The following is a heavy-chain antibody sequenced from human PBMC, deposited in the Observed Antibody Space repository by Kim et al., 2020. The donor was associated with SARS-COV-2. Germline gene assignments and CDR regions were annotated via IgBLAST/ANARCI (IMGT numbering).Heavy chain of an antibody. D-gene: IGHD6-13*01. CDR3: ARDPLAAAGLGWIDY. J-gene: IGHJ4*02. V-gene: IGHV3-11*06. Sequence: SVKGRFTISRDNAKNSLYLQMNSLRAEDTAVYYCARDPLAAAGLGWIDYWGQGTLVTVSS.